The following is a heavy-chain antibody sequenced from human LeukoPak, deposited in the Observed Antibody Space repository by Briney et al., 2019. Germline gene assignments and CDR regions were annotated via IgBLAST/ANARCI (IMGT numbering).Heavy chain of an antibody. CDR2: IYYSGNT. CDR3: ARDAREFSWSSLYYFDY. Sequence: SETLSLTCTVSGASISSSGYYWGWIRQSPGKGLEWIGSIYYSGNTYYNPSLISRVTISVDTSKNQFSLNLSSVTAADTAVYYCARDAREFSWSSLYYFDYWGQGTLVTVSS. J-gene: IGHJ4*02. V-gene: IGHV4-39*07. D-gene: IGHD6-13*01. CDR1: GASISSSGYY.